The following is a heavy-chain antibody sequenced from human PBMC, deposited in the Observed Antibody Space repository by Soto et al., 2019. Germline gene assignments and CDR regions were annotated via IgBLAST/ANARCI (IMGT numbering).Heavy chain of an antibody. Sequence: QVQLVQSGAEVKKPGASVKVSCKASGYTFTNYAMHWVRQAPGQRLEWMGWINAGNGNTKYSQKFQGRVTITRDTSASKAYMEPGRLRSEGTAVCYCGRGSGLNWFDPWGPGTLVTVSS. V-gene: IGHV1-3*01. D-gene: IGHD3-10*01. CDR3: GRGSGLNWFDP. CDR2: INAGNGNT. J-gene: IGHJ5*02. CDR1: GYTFTNYA.